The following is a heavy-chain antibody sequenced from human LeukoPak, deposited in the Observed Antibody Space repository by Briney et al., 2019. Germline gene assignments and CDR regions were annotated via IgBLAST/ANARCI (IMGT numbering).Heavy chain of an antibody. J-gene: IGHJ4*02. Sequence: PGGSLRLSCAASGFTFSSYAMHWVRQAPGKGLEYVSAISSNGGSTYYANSVKGRFTISRDNSKNTLYLQMGSLRAEDMAVYYCASPHISSSWYPLDYWGRGTLVTVSS. CDR2: ISSNGGST. D-gene: IGHD6-13*01. V-gene: IGHV3-64*01. CDR3: ASPHISSSWYPLDY. CDR1: GFTFSSYA.